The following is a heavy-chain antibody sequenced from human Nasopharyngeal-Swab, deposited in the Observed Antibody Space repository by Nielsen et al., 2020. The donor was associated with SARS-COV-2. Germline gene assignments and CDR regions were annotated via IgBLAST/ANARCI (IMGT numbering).Heavy chain of an antibody. CDR2: ISSNGGST. CDR1: GFTFSSYA. D-gene: IGHD4-17*01. CDR3: ATGDDYGRDY. V-gene: IGHV3-64*01. Sequence: GGSLRRSCAASGFTFSSYAMHWVRQAPGKGLEYVSAISSNGGSTYYANSVKGRFTISRDNSKNTLYLQMGSLRAEDMAVYYCATGDDYGRDYWGQGTLVTVSS. J-gene: IGHJ4*02.